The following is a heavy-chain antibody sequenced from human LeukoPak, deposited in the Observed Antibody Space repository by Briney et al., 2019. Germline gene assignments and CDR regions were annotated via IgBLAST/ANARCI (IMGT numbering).Heavy chain of an antibody. CDR1: GGSISSGGYY. D-gene: IGHD2-2*01. CDR2: IYYSGST. CDR3: ASEEGIGYCSSTSCSSE. Sequence: PSQTLSLTCTVSGGSISSGGYYWSWIRQHPGKGLEWIGYIYYSGSTYYNPSLKSRVTISVDTSKNQFSLKLSSVTAADTAVYYCASEEGIGYCSSTSCSSEWGQGTLVTVSS. V-gene: IGHV4-31*03. J-gene: IGHJ4*02.